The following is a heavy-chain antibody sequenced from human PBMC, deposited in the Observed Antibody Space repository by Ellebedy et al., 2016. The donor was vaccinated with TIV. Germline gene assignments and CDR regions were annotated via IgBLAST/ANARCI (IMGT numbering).Heavy chain of an antibody. CDR1: GFTFSSYG. V-gene: IGHV3-33*01. CDR2: IWYDGSNK. CDR3: ARDQGSSSWRSIYYYYGMDV. J-gene: IGHJ6*02. D-gene: IGHD6-13*01. Sequence: PGGSLRLSCAASGFTFSSYGMHWVRQAPGKGLEWVAVIWYDGSNKYYADSVKGRFTISRDNSKNTLYLQMNSLRAEDTAVYYCARDQGSSSWRSIYYYYGMDVWGQGTTVTVSS.